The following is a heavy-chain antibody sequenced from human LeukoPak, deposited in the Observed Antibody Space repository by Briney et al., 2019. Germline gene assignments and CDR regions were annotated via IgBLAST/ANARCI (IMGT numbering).Heavy chain of an antibody. V-gene: IGHV1-2*02. CDR3: AREVCSSTSCYDAFDI. J-gene: IGHJ3*02. D-gene: IGHD2-2*01. CDR2: INPNSGGT. CDR1: GYTFTGYY. Sequence: GASVKVSCKASGYTFTGYYMHWVRQAPGQGLEWMGWINPNSGGTNYAQKFQGRVTMTRDTSISTAYMELSRLRSDDTAVYYCAREVCSSTSCYDAFDIWGQGTMVTVSS.